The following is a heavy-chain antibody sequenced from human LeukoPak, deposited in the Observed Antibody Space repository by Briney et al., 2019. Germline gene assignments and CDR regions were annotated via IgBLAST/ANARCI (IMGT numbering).Heavy chain of an antibody. CDR2: IREDGTET. CDR1: GFMFSSNW. V-gene: IGHV3-7*03. Sequence: GGSLRLPCAASGFMFSSNWMSWVRLAPGKGLEWVANIREDGTETYYVDSVKGRFTISRDNAKNSLYLQMNSLRVEDTAVYYCAKEGRSLQTYWGQGTLVTVSS. J-gene: IGHJ4*02. CDR3: AKEGRSLQTY. D-gene: IGHD5-24*01.